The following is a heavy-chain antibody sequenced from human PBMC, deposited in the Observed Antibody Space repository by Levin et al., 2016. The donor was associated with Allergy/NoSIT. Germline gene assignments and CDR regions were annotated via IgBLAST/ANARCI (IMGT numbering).Heavy chain of an antibody. CDR2: ISWNSETI. V-gene: IGHV3-9*01. D-gene: IGHD3-3*01. CDR3: SKENGGGLDWYPYGLDV. J-gene: IGHJ6*02. Sequence: WIRQPPGKGLEWVSGISWNSETIGYADSVKGRFTISRDNAKNSLYLQMNSLRAEDTALYYCSKENGGGLDWYPYGLDVWGQGTTVTVSS.